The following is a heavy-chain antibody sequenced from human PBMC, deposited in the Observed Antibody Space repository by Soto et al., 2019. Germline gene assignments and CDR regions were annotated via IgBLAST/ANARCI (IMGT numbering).Heavy chain of an antibody. J-gene: IGHJ4*02. CDR2: IYYGGST. CDR3: ARGTEEMANYYFDY. V-gene: IGHV4-31*03. CDR1: GGSISSGGYY. D-gene: IGHD2-8*02. Sequence: SETLSLTCTVSGGSISSGGYYWSWIRQHPGKGLEWIGYIYYGGSTYYNPSLKSRVTISVDTSKNQFSLKLSSVTAADTAVYYCARGTEEMANYYFDYWGQGTLVTVSS.